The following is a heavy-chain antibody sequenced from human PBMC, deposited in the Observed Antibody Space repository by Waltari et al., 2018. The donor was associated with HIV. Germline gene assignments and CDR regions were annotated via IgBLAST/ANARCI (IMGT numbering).Heavy chain of an antibody. CDR3: ARHDGTSYYFGSDMNPRPFSFWFAS. V-gene: IGHV4-39*01. CDR1: GPSISSRRYY. CDR2: TMYSGST. Sequence: QLLLQESGPGLVRPSETLSLTCTVTGPSISSRRYYWGWVRQPPGKGLEWIVSTMYSGSTYNNPSLKSRVAISVDTSRNQFSLNLTSVTAADTALHYCARHDGTSYYFGSDMNPRPFSFWFASWGQGILVTVSS. D-gene: IGHD3-10*01. J-gene: IGHJ5*01.